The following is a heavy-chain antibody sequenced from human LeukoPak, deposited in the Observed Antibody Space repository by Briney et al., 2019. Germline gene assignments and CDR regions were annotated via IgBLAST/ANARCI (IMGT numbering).Heavy chain of an antibody. Sequence: GGSLRLSCAASGFTFSSYAMSWVRQAPGKGLEWVSAISGSGGSTYYADSVKGRFTISRDNSKNTLYLQMNSLRAEDTAVYYCAKASNYGSGSYYPRGVDYWGQGTLVTVSS. CDR2: ISGSGGST. CDR1: GFTFSSYA. CDR3: AKASNYGSGSYYPRGVDY. V-gene: IGHV3-23*01. J-gene: IGHJ4*02. D-gene: IGHD3-10*01.